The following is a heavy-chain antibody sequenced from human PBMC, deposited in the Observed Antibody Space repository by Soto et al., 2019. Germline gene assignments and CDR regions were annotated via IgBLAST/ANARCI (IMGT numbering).Heavy chain of an antibody. D-gene: IGHD4-17*01. CDR2: ISGSSSYI. CDR3: ARERDGDGTLFDY. Sequence: PGGSLRLSCAASGFTFSSYSMNWVRQAPGKGLEWVSSISGSSSYIYYADSVKGRFTISRDNAKNSLYLQMNSLRAEDTAVYYCARERDGDGTLFDYWGQGTLVTVSS. V-gene: IGHV3-21*01. CDR1: GFTFSSYS. J-gene: IGHJ4*02.